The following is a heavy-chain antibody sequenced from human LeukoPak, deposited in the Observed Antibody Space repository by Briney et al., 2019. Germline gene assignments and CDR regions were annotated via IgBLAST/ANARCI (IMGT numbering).Heavy chain of an antibody. CDR3: ATVSLGADSSSWSFDY. D-gene: IGHD6-13*01. CDR2: FDPEDGET. J-gene: IGHJ4*02. Sequence: GASVKVSCKXSGYTLTELSMHWVRQAPGKGLEWMGGFDPEDGETIYAQKFQGRVTMTEDTSTDTAYMELSSLRSEDTAVYYCATVSLGADSSSWSFDYWGQGTLVTVSS. CDR1: GYTLTELS. V-gene: IGHV1-24*01.